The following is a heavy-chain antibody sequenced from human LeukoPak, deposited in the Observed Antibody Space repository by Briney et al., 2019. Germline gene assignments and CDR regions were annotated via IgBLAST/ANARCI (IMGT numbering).Heavy chain of an antibody. Sequence: SETLSLTCAVYGGSFSGYYWSWIRQPPGKGLEWIGEINHRRSTNYNPSLKSRVTMSVDTSKNQFSLNLSSVTAADTAVYYCASGQFWSGYSIWGQGTLVTVSS. V-gene: IGHV4-34*01. CDR1: GGSFSGYY. CDR3: ASGQFWSGYSI. CDR2: INHRRST. D-gene: IGHD3-3*02. J-gene: IGHJ4*02.